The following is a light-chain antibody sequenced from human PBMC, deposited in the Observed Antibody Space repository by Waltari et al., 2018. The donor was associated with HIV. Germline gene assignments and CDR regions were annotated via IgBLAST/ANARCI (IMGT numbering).Light chain of an antibody. CDR1: QSVSISY. J-gene: IGKJ1*01. CDR2: GAS. V-gene: IGKV3-20*01. CDR3: QQYGSSPET. Sequence: EIVLTQSPGTLSLSTGERATPSCRASQSVSISYLAWYQQKPGQAPRLLIYGASSRATGIPDRFSGSGSGTDFTLTISRLEPEDFAVYYCQQYGSSPETFGQGTKVEIK.